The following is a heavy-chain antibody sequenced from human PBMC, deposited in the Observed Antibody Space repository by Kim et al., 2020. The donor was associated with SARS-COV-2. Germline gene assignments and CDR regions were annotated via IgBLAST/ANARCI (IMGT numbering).Heavy chain of an antibody. D-gene: IGHD6-13*01. CDR1: GFIYSGYW. CDR3: TRESSRPGDYRMDV. CDR2: INSDGSST. J-gene: IGHJ6*02. V-gene: IGHV3-74*03. Sequence: GGSLRLSCAASGFIYSGYWMHWVRQAPGKGLVWVSRINSDGSSTKYADSVKGRFTISRYNTKNTLYLQMDRLRAEDTALYYCTRESSRPGDYRMDVWGRG.